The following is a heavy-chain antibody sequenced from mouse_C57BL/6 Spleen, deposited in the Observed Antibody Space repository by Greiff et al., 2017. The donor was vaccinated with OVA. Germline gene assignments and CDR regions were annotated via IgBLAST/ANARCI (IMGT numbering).Heavy chain of an antibody. Sequence: VQLQQSGPELVKPGASVKMSCKASGYTFTDYNMHWVKQSHGKSLEWIGYINPNNGGTSYNQKFKGKATLTVDKSSSTAYLELSSLTSEDTAVYYCTRDGYYAWFAYWGQGTLVTVSA. D-gene: IGHD2-3*01. CDR3: TRDGYYAWFAY. V-gene: IGHV1-22*01. CDR2: INPNNGGT. J-gene: IGHJ3*01. CDR1: GYTFTDYN.